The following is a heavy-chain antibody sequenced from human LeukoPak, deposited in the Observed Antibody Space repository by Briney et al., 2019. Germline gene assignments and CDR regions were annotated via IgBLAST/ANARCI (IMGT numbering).Heavy chain of an antibody. J-gene: IGHJ4*02. D-gene: IGHD2-21*02. CDR1: GFTLGDFV. Sequence: GGSLRLSCTASGFTLGDFVMSWVRQAPGKGLEWVSFIRSTTYDETAEYAASVQGRFTISRDDFRGIAHLQMNSLKTEDTAVYYCARGCGGDCAAFDNWGQGTLVTVSS. CDR3: ARGCGGDCAAFDN. CDR2: IRSTTYDETA. V-gene: IGHV3-49*04.